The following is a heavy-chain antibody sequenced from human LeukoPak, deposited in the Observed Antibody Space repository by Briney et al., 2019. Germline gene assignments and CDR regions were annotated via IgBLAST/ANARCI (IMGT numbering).Heavy chain of an antibody. CDR2: ISSSSNTI. Sequence: GGSLRLSCAASGFTFSSYAMHWVRQAPGKGLEWVSYISSSSNTIYYADSVKGRFTISRDNAKNSLYLQMNSLRAEDTAVYYCARVSGGVNWGSFAFDYWGQGTLVTVSS. D-gene: IGHD7-27*01. V-gene: IGHV3-48*01. J-gene: IGHJ4*02. CDR3: ARVSGGVNWGSFAFDY. CDR1: GFTFSSYA.